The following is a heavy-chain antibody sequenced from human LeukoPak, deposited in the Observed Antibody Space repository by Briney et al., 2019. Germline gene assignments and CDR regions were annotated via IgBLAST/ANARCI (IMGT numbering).Heavy chain of an antibody. Sequence: SVKVSCKASGGTFSSYAISWVRQAPGQGLEWMGRIIPILGIANYAQKFQGRVTITADKSTSTAYMELSSLRSEDTAVYYCARDLRWSVAGTNYFDYWGQGTLVTVSS. CDR1: GGTFSSYA. CDR3: ARDLRWSVAGTNYFDY. V-gene: IGHV1-69*04. J-gene: IGHJ4*02. D-gene: IGHD6-19*01. CDR2: IIPILGIA.